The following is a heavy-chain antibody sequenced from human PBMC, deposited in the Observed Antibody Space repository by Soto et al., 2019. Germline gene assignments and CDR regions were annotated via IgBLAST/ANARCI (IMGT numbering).Heavy chain of an antibody. CDR2: IYWDDDK. Sequence: SGPTLVNPTQTLTLTCPFSGFSLSTSGVGVGWIRQPPGKALEWLALIYWDDDKRYSPSLKSRLTITKDTSKNQVVLTMTNMDPVDTATYYCAHRLNCSGGSCYGLNAFDIWGQGTMVTVSS. J-gene: IGHJ3*02. V-gene: IGHV2-5*02. CDR1: GFSLSTSGVG. D-gene: IGHD2-15*01. CDR3: AHRLNCSGGSCYGLNAFDI.